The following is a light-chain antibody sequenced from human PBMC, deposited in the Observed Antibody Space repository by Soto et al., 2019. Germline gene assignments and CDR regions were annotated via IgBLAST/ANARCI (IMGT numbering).Light chain of an antibody. CDR1: QSVSSN. V-gene: IGKV3-15*01. CDR2: GAS. CDR3: QQYNNWPPIT. J-gene: IGKJ5*01. Sequence: VLTQSPSSLCVSPGERATLSCRASQSVSSNLAWYQQKPGQAPRLLIYGASTRATGIPARFSGSGSGTEFTLTISSLQSEDFAVYYCQQYNNWPPITFGQGTRLEIK.